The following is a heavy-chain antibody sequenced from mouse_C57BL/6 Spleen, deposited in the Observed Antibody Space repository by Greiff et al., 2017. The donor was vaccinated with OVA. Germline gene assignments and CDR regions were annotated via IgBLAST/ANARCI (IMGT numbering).Heavy chain of an antibody. J-gene: IGHJ4*01. V-gene: IGHV14-4*01. Sequence: EVQLVESGAELVRPGASVKLSCTASGFNIKDDYMHWVKQRPEQGLEWIGWIDPENGDTAYASQFQGKATITADTSSNTAYLQLSSLTSEDTAVYYCTTSLLYAMDDWGQGTSVTVSS. CDR3: TTSLLYAMDD. CDR2: IDPENGDT. CDR1: GFNIKDDY.